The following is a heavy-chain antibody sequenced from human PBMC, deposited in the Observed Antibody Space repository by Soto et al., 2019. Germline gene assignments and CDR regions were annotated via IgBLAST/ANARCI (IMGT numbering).Heavy chain of an antibody. D-gene: IGHD2-15*01. CDR3: AHRPTEVVAANLFDY. J-gene: IGHJ4*02. V-gene: IGHV2-5*01. Sequence: QITLKESGPTLVKPTQTLTLTCTVSGFSLSTSGVGVGWIRQPPGKALEWLALIYWNDDKRYSPSLKSRLTISKDTAKNQVVLTMTNMDPVDTATYYCAHRPTEVVAANLFDYWGQGTLVTVSS. CDR1: GFSLSTSGVG. CDR2: IYWNDDK.